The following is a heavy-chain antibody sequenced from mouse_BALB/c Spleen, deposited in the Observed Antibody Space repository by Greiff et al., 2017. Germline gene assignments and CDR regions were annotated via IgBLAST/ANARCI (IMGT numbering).Heavy chain of an antibody. J-gene: IGHJ4*01. CDR1: GFTFSSFG. CDR2: ISSGSSTI. V-gene: IGHV5-17*02. CDR3: ARYDYLYAMDD. D-gene: IGHD2-4*01. Sequence: EVMLVESGGGLVQPGGSRKLSCAASGFTFSSFGMHWVRQAPEKGLEWVAYISSGSSTIYYADTVKGRFTISRDNPKNTLFLQMTSLRSEDTAMYYCARYDYLYAMDDWGQGTSVTVSS.